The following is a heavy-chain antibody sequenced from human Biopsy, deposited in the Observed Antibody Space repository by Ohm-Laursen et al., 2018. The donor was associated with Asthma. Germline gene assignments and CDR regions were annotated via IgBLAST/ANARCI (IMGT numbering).Heavy chain of an antibody. V-gene: IGHV3-7*01. J-gene: IGHJ1*01. D-gene: IGHD3-3*02. CDR1: GFTFGDYW. CDR3: ARTFHFWSPYHAEHYQL. Sequence: SLRLPCSASGFTFGDYWMSWVRQVPGKGLEWVANIKHDGTEKNHVDSLKGRFTISRDNAKNSLYLQMNSLRAEDTAVYYCARTFHFWSPYHAEHYQLWGQGTPVTVSS. CDR2: IKHDGTEK.